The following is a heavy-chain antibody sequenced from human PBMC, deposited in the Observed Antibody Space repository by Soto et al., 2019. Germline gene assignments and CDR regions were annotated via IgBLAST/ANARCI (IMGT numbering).Heavy chain of an antibody. V-gene: IGHV3-30*18. CDR1: GFPFSNYG. CDR2: ITLDRGGK. CDR3: AKECGSCYLNDAFDI. D-gene: IGHD2-15*01. J-gene: IGHJ3*02. Sequence: GGSLRLSCAASGFPFSNYGMHWVRQAPGKGLEWMSVITLDRGGKGYADSVKGRFTISRDNAKNSLYLQMNSLRAEDTALYYCAKECGSCYLNDAFDIWGQGTMVTVSS.